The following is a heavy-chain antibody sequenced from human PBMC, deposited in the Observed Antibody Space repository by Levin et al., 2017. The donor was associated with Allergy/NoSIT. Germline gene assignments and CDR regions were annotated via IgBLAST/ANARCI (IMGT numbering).Heavy chain of an antibody. CDR2: IYYSGST. D-gene: IGHD5-12*01. V-gene: IGHV4-31*03. CDR1: GGSISSGGYY. J-gene: IGHJ6*03. CDR3: ARDYNSLEGLTWINYMDV. Sequence: RPSETLSLTCTVSGGSISSGGYYWNWIRQHPGKGLEWIGYIYYSGSTYYNPSLKSRVTISVDTSKNQFSLKLSSVTAADTAVYYCARDYNSLEGLTWINYMDVWGNGTTVTVSS.